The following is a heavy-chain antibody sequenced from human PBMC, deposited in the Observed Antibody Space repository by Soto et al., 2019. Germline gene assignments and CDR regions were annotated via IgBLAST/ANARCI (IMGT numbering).Heavy chain of an antibody. Sequence: PGGSLRLSCAASGFTFSSYAMHWVRQAPGKGLEWVAVISYDGSNKYYADSVKGRFTISRDNSKNTLYLQMNSLRAEDTAVYYCARDGRQWLARGDWYFDLWGRGTLVTVSS. J-gene: IGHJ2*01. D-gene: IGHD6-19*01. CDR3: ARDGRQWLARGDWYFDL. V-gene: IGHV3-30-3*01. CDR1: GFTFSSYA. CDR2: ISYDGSNK.